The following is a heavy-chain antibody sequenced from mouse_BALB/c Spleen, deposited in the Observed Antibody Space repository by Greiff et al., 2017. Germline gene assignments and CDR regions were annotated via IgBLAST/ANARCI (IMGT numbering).Heavy chain of an antibody. Sequence: QVQLQQSGPELVKPGASVKISCKASGYAFSSSWMNWVKQRPGQGLEWIGRIYPGDGDTNYNGKFKGKATLTADKSSSTAYMQLSSLTSVDSAVHFCARTYSQAMDYWGQGTSVTVSS. D-gene: IGHD2-10*01. CDR2: IYPGDGDT. V-gene: IGHV1-82*01. CDR3: ARTYSQAMDY. CDR1: GYAFSSSW. J-gene: IGHJ4*01.